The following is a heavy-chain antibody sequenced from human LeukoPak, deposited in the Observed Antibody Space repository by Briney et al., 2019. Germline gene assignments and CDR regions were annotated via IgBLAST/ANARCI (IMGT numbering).Heavy chain of an antibody. V-gene: IGHV1-2*02. Sequence: ASVKVSCKASGYTFTGYYMHWVRQAPGQGLGWMGWINPNSGGTNYAQKFQGRVTMTRDTSISTAYMELSRLRSDDTAVYYCARGSSSYSSGWYSFFDYWGQGTLVTVSS. CDR3: ARGSSSYSSGWYSFFDY. J-gene: IGHJ4*02. CDR1: GYTFTGYY. D-gene: IGHD6-19*01. CDR2: INPNSGGT.